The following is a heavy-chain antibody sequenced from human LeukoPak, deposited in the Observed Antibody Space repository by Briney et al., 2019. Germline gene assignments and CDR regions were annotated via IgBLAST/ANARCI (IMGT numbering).Heavy chain of an antibody. CDR2: MNPNTGNT. Sequence: ASVKVSCKASGYTFTNHDINWVRQAPGQGLEWMGWMNPNTGNTGFAQRFQGRVIMARNTSISTAYMELSSLISEDTAVYYCARGLWFGELSKNWFDLWGQGTLVIVSS. CDR3: ARGLWFGELSKNWFDL. D-gene: IGHD3-10*01. V-gene: IGHV1-8*01. CDR1: GYTFTNHD. J-gene: IGHJ5*02.